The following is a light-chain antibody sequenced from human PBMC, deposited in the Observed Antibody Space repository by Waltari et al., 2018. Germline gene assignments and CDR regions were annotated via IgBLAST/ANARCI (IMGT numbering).Light chain of an antibody. CDR3: QKYGTLPAT. V-gene: IGKV3-20*01. Sequence: EIVLTQSPGTLSLSPGERATLSCRASQSVSRFLAWYQQKPGQAPRLLIYDASSRATGIPDRFSGSGSGTDFSFTITRLEPEDFAVYYCQKYGTLPATFGQGTRVEIK. J-gene: IGKJ1*01. CDR1: QSVSRF. CDR2: DAS.